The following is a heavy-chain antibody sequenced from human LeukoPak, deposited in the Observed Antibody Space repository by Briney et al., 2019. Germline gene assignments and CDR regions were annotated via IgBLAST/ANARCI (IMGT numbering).Heavy chain of an antibody. Sequence: ASVKVSCKASGYTFNSYDINWVRQATGQGLEWMGWMNPNSGNTGYAQKFQGRVTMTKNNSITTVYMELSGLRSEDTAVYYCARALSWTTESYYYMDVWGKGTTVTVS. D-gene: IGHD3/OR15-3a*01. CDR2: MNPNSGNT. CDR1: GYTFNSYD. J-gene: IGHJ6*03. CDR3: ARALSWTTESYYYMDV. V-gene: IGHV1-8*01.